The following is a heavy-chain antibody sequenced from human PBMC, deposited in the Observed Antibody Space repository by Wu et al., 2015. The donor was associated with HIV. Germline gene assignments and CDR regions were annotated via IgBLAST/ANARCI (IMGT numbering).Heavy chain of an antibody. Sequence: QVQLVQSGAEVKKPGASVKVSCKASGYTFTGYYMHWVRQAPGQGLEWMGWINPNSGGTNYAQKFQGRVTMTRDTSISTAYMELSRLRSDDTAVYYCARDLYLWFGELPPLPPYYWGQGTLVTVSS. J-gene: IGHJ4*02. CDR3: ARDLYLWFGELPPLPPYY. CDR1: GYTFTGYY. V-gene: IGHV1-2*02. CDR2: INPNSGGT. D-gene: IGHD3-10*01.